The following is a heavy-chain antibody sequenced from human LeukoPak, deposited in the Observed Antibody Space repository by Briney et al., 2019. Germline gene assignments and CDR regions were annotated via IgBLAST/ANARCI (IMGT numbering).Heavy chain of an antibody. CDR1: GFIFTNYF. J-gene: IGHJ3*02. V-gene: IGHV3-7*01. Sequence: GGSLRLSCAASGFIFTNYFMSWVRQAPGKGLEWVASIKHDGSEKYYVDSVRGRFTISRDNTKNSLYLQMNSLRAEDTAVYYCAKAAGTYSSSWYPPLDAFDIWGQGTMVTVSS. CDR3: AKAAGTYSSSWYPPLDAFDI. D-gene: IGHD6-13*01. CDR2: IKHDGSEK.